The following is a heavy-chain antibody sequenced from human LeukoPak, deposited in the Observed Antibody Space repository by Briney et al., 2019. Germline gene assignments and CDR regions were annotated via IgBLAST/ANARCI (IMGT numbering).Heavy chain of an antibody. V-gene: IGHV3-30*18. CDR1: GFTFSSYG. CDR2: ISYDGSNK. D-gene: IGHD1-1*01. J-gene: IGHJ4*02. CDR3: ANNWNMDC. Sequence: GGSLRLSCAASGFTFSSYGMHWVRQAPGKGLEWVAVISYDGSNKYYADSVKGRFTISRDNSENTVYLQMNSLRADDTAVYYCANNWNMDCWGQGTLVTVSS.